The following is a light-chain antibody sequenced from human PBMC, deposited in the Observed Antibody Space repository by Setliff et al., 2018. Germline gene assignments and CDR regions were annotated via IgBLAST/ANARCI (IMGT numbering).Light chain of an antibody. J-gene: IGLJ1*01. CDR2: DVS. Sequence: QSVLTQPRSVSGSPGQSVAISCTGTSSDVGGYNYVSWYQQHPGKAPKLIIYDVSKRPSGVPDRFSGSKFANTASLTISGLQGEDEADYYCCTYAGIYPSLYVFGGGTKVTVL. CDR3: CTYAGIYPSLYV. CDR1: SSDVGGYNY. V-gene: IGLV2-11*01.